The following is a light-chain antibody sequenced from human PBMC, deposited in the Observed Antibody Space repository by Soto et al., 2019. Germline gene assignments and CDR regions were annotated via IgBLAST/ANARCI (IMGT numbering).Light chain of an antibody. CDR1: HTISSSY. J-gene: IGKJ1*01. V-gene: IGKV3-20*01. CDR3: QQYVTSSPRT. CDR2: GIS. Sequence: EIVLTQSPCTLSLSPLERSTLSCRASHTISSSYLAWYQQKPGQAPRLLMYGISRRATGIPDRFSGSGSGTDFTLTITRLEPEDFAVYYCQQYVTSSPRTFGQGTKVDIK.